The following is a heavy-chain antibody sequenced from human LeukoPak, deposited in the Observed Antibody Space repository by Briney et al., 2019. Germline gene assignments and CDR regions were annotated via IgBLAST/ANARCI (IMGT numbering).Heavy chain of an antibody. CDR2: IYTSGST. D-gene: IGHD3-16*02. CDR1: GGSISSGSYY. J-gene: IGHJ4*02. CDR3: ARGDRGDYVWGSYPNHYFDY. Sequence: PSETLSLTCTVSGGSISSGSYYWSWIRQPAGKGLEWIGRIYTSGSTNYNPSLKSRVTISVDTSKNQFSLKLSSVTAADTAVYYCARGDRGDYVWGSYPNHYFDYWGQGTLVTVSS. V-gene: IGHV4-61*02.